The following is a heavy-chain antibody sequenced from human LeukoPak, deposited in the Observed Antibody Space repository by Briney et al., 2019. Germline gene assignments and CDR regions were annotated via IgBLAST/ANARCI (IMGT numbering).Heavy chain of an antibody. CDR1: GFTFSSYA. CDR2: ISYDGSNK. CDR3: ARADLKGYSYGYDYYYMDV. Sequence: GGSLRLSCAASGFTFSSYAMHWVRQAPGEGLEWVAVISYDGSNKYYADSVKGRFTISRDNSKNTLYLQMNSLRAEDTAVYYCARADLKGYSYGYDYYYMDVWGKGTTVTVSS. J-gene: IGHJ6*03. V-gene: IGHV3-30*01. D-gene: IGHD5-18*01.